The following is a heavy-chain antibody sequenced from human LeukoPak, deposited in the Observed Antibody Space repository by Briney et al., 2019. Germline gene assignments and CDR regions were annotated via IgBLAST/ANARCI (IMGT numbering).Heavy chain of an antibody. CDR1: GFTLSSYA. Sequence: RGGSLRLSCAASGFTLSSYAMSCVRQAPGKGLGWVSAISVSVGSTYYADSMKGRLTISRDNSKNTLYLQMISLRAEDTAVYYCAKKGTYCSSTSCYTGRREDYWGQGTLVTVSS. CDR3: AKKGTYCSSTSCYTGRREDY. CDR2: ISVSVGST. V-gene: IGHV3-23*01. J-gene: IGHJ4*02. D-gene: IGHD2-2*02.